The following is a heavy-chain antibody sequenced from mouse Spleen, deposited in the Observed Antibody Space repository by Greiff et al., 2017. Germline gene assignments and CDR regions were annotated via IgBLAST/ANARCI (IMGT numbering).Heavy chain of an antibody. J-gene: IGHJ4*01. D-gene: IGHD3-1*01. CDR2: ISYSGST. V-gene: IGHV3-2*02. CDR3: ARRATDAMDY. CDR1: GYSITSDYA. Sequence: DVKLVESGPGLVKPSQSLSLTCTVTGYSITSDYAWNWIRQFPGNKLEWMGYISYSGSTSYNPSLKSRISITRDTSKNQFFLQLNSVTTEDTATYYCARRATDAMDYWGQGTSVTVSS.